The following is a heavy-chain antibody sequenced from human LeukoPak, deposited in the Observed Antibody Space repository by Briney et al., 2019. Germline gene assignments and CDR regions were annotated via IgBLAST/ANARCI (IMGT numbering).Heavy chain of an antibody. D-gene: IGHD6-6*01. V-gene: IGHV3-30*02. J-gene: IGHJ3*02. CDR2: IRYDGSNK. CDR3: ANAGIYSSSDAFDI. Sequence: GGSLRLSCAASGSTFSSYGMHWVRQAPGKGLEWVAFIRYDGSNKYYADSVKGRFTISRDNSKNTLYLQMNSLRAEDTAVYYCANAGIYSSSDAFDIWGQGTMVTVSS. CDR1: GSTFSSYG.